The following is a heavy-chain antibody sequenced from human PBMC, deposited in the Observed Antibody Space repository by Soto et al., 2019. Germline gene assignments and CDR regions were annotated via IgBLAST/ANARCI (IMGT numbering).Heavy chain of an antibody. D-gene: IGHD5-12*01. Sequence: PSQTLSLTCAISGDSFSSNSAVWNWIRQPPSRGLEWLGRTYYRSKWYNDYAVSVKSRITINPDTSKNQFSLQLNSLTPEDTAVYYFVSGVNSGTYYGLDVWSQGTTVTVSS. J-gene: IGHJ6*02. CDR2: TYYRSKWYN. CDR1: GDSFSSNSAV. V-gene: IGHV6-1*01. CDR3: VSGVNSGTYYGLDV.